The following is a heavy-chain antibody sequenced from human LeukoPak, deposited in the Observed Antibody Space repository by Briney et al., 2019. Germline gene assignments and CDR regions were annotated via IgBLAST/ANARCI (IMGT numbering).Heavy chain of an antibody. Sequence: GGSLRLSCAASGLTFSSYAMHWVRQAPGKGLEYVSAISSNGGSTYYANSVKGRFTISRDNSKNTLYLQMGSLRAEDMAVYYCASGSHSGSYGPFDYWGQGTLVTVSS. CDR2: ISSNGGST. D-gene: IGHD1-26*01. CDR3: ASGSHSGSYGPFDY. V-gene: IGHV3-64*01. CDR1: GLTFSSYA. J-gene: IGHJ4*02.